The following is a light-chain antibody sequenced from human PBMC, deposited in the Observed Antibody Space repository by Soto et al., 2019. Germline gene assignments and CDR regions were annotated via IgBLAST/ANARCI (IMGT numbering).Light chain of an antibody. CDR1: SSDVGGYNY. CDR2: EVS. CDR3: SSYRSSSTYV. V-gene: IGLV2-14*01. Sequence: QAVVTQPASVSGSPGQSITISCTGTSSDVGGYNYVSWYQQHPGKGPKLMIYEVSNRPSGVSNRFSGSRSGNTASLTISGLQAEDEADYYCSSYRSSSTYVFGTGTKLTVL. J-gene: IGLJ1*01.